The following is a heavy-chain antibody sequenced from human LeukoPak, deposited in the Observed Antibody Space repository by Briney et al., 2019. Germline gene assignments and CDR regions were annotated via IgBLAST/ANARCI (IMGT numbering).Heavy chain of an antibody. V-gene: IGHV3-23*01. D-gene: IGHD3-10*01. Sequence: GGSLRLSCAASGFTFSSYAMSWVRQAPGKGLEWVSAISGSGGSTYYADSVKGRFTISRDNSKNTLYLQMNSLRAEDTAVYYCARDRFSLFGIDYYYMDVWGKGTTVTVSS. CDR2: ISGSGGST. CDR3: ARDRFSLFGIDYYYMDV. J-gene: IGHJ6*03. CDR1: GFTFSSYA.